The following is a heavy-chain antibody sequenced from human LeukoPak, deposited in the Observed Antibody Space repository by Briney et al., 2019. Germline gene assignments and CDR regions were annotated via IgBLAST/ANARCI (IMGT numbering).Heavy chain of an antibody. CDR1: GFTFSSYG. V-gene: IGHV3-33*01. J-gene: IGHJ4*02. CDR3: ARDLLEGGNPWGFFDS. CDR2: IWYDGSNI. D-gene: IGHD4-23*01. Sequence: GGSLRLSCAASGFTFSSYGMHWVRQAPGKGLEWVAVIWYDGSNIYYADSVKGRFTISRDNSKNTLYLQMDSLRAEDTAVYYCARDLLEGGNPWGFFDSWGQGSPVTVSS.